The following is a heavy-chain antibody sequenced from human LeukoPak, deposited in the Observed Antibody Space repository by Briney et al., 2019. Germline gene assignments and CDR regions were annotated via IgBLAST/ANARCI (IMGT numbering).Heavy chain of an antibody. CDR3: ARLGIAQDPRGYFDY. CDR1: GYSFSSHW. J-gene: IGHJ4*02. V-gene: IGHV5-51*01. CDR2: IYPGDSDT. Sequence: ESLKISCKGSGYSFSSHWIGWVRQMPGKGLEWMGIIYPGDSDTRYSPSFQGHVTISADKSISTAYLQWSSLKASDTAMYYCARLGIAQDPRGYFDYWGQGTLVTVSS. D-gene: IGHD3-10*01.